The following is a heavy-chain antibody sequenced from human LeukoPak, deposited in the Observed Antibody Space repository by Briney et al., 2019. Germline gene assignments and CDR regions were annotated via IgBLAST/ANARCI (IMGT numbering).Heavy chain of an antibody. CDR3: ARGLYYDFWSGYVAY. J-gene: IGHJ4*02. CDR1: GFTFSSYW. CDR2: IKQDGSEK. V-gene: IGHV3-7*01. Sequence: GGSLRLSCAASGFTFSSYWMSWVRQAPGKGLEWVANIKQDGSEKYYVDSVKGRFTISRDNAKNSLYLQMNSLRAEDTAVYYCARGLYYDFWSGYVAYWGQGTLVTVSS. D-gene: IGHD3-3*01.